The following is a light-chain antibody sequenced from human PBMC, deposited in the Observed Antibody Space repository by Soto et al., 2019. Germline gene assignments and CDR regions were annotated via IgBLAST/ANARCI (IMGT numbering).Light chain of an antibody. CDR1: QSVSGN. CDR2: GAS. Sequence: EIVMTKSPATLSVSPGERATLSCRASQSVSGNLAWYQQKPGQAPRLLIYGASTRATGIPARFSGSGSGTEFTPTISSLQSEDFAVYYCQQYNNWPPTFGQGTKVEIK. V-gene: IGKV3D-15*01. CDR3: QQYNNWPPT. J-gene: IGKJ1*01.